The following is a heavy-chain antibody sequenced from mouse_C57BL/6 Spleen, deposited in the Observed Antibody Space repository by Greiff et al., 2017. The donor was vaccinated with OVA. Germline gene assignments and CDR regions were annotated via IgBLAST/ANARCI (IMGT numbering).Heavy chain of an antibody. CDR3: ARGRYYGYDFYAMDY. J-gene: IGHJ4*01. V-gene: IGHV5-4*01. CDR2: ISDGGSYT. Sequence: EVQGVESGGGLVKPGGSLKLSCAASGFTFSSYAMSWVRQTPEKRLEWVATISDGGSYTYYPDNVKGRFTISRDNAKNNLYLQMSHLKSEDTAMYYCARGRYYGYDFYAMDYWGQGTSVTVSS. D-gene: IGHD2-2*01. CDR1: GFTFSSYA.